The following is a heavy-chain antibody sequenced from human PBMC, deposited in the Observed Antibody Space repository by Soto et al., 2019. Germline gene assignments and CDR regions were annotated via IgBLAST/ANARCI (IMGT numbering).Heavy chain of an antibody. Sequence: QLQLQESGSGLVKPSQTLSLTCAVSGGSISSGGYSWIWIRQPPGKGLEWIGYIYHSGSTYSNPSLKSRVTISVDRSKNQFSLNLSSVTAADTAVYYCARAQYCSGGSCYGRLGAFDYWGQGTLVTVSS. CDR3: ARAQYCSGGSCYGRLGAFDY. CDR1: GGSISSGGYS. D-gene: IGHD2-15*01. CDR2: IYHSGST. V-gene: IGHV4-30-2*01. J-gene: IGHJ4*02.